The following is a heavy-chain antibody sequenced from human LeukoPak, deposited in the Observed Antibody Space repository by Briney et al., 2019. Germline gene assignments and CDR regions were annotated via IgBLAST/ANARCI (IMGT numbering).Heavy chain of an antibody. Sequence: SQTLSLTCTVSGGSISSGDYYWGWIRQPPGKGLEWIGSIYYSGSTYYNPSLKSRVTISVDTSKNQFSLKLSSVTAADTAVYYRARHKTGTYRGLFDYWGQGTLVTVSS. D-gene: IGHD1-7*01. J-gene: IGHJ4*02. CDR1: GGSISSGDYY. CDR2: IYYSGST. V-gene: IGHV4-39*01. CDR3: ARHKTGTYRGLFDY.